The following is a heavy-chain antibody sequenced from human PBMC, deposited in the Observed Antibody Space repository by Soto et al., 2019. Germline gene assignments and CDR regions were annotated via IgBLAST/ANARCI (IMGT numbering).Heavy chain of an antibody. CDR1: GGSFSGYY. V-gene: IGHV4-34*01. CDR3: ASMNSSSWYRDAEYFQH. CDR2: INHSGST. J-gene: IGHJ1*01. Sequence: PSETLSLTCAVYGGSFSGYYWSWIRQPPGKGLEWIGEINHSGSTNYNPSLKSRVTISVDTSKNQFSLKLSSVTAADTAVYYCASMNSSSWYRDAEYFQHWGQGTLVTVSS. D-gene: IGHD6-13*01.